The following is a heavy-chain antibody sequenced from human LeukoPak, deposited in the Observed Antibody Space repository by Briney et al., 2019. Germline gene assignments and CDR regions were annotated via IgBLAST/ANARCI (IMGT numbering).Heavy chain of an antibody. CDR2: MNHSGCT. D-gene: IGHD3-22*01. V-gene: IGHV4-34*01. CDR1: GGFFSGYY. CDR3: ARGTYYYDSSGYYSNWFDP. Sequence: PSETLSLTCAVYGGFFSGYYWSWIRQPPGKALEGIGEMNHSGCTNYNPSLKSRVTISVDTSKNQFSLSLSSVTAADTAVYYCARGTYYYDSSGYYSNWFDPWGQGTLVTVSS. J-gene: IGHJ5*02.